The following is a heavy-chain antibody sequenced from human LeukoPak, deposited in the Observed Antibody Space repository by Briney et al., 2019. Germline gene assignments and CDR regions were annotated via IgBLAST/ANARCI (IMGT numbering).Heavy chain of an antibody. J-gene: IGHJ4*02. D-gene: IGHD6-19*01. CDR3: AKASIEQWLVRGGYFDY. CDR1: GFTFSSYG. V-gene: IGHV3-30*02. CDR2: IWYDGSNK. Sequence: PGGSLRLSCAASGFTFSSYGMHWVRQAPGKGLEWVAVIWYDGSNKYYADSVKGRFTISRDNSKNTLYLQMNSLRAEDTAVYYCAKASIEQWLVRGGYFDYWGQGTLVTVSS.